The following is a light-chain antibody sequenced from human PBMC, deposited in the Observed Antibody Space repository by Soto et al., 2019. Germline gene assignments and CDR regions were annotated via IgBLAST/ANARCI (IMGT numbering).Light chain of an antibody. CDR2: EVG. CDR1: SSDIGAYDY. V-gene: IGLV2-8*01. J-gene: IGLJ2*01. Sequence: QSALTQPPSASGSPGQSVTISCTGTSSDIGAYDYVSWYQRHPGKAPKLIIYEVGQRPSGVPDRFSGSKSGSTASLTVSRLQAEDEADYYCSSYLVSNSVVFGGGTKLTVL. CDR3: SSYLVSNSVV.